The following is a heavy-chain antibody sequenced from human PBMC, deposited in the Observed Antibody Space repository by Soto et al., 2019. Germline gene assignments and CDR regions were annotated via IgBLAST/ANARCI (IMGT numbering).Heavy chain of an antibody. CDR3: AIHTPAIALSGH. V-gene: IGHV4-39*01. CDR2: IYYSGST. D-gene: IGHD2-15*01. J-gene: IGHJ4*02. CDR1: GGSLRSSSYY. Sequence: QRPLQDAVPGLVKPSETLSLTCTVSGGSLRSSSYYLGWSRQPPWKGLEWIGSIYYSGSTYYNASLNSLVTVSLDTSTNQFALKLSPVTAAHTAGYYCAIHTPAIALSGHWGQVTRGTVAS.